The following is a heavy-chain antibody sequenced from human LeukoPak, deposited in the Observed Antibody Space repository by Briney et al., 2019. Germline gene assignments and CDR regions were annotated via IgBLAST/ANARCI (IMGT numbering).Heavy chain of an antibody. CDR2: ISYSGST. CDR1: GVSISSYY. V-gene: IGHV4-59*08. D-gene: IGHD3-10*01. Sequence: SENLSLTCTGSGVSISSYYWHWIRQPPGKGREWIGYISYSGSTNYNPSLKSRVTISVDTSKNQFSLKLNSVTAADTAVYYCARLSGSPWYWGQGTLVTVSS. CDR3: ARLSGSPWY. J-gene: IGHJ4*02.